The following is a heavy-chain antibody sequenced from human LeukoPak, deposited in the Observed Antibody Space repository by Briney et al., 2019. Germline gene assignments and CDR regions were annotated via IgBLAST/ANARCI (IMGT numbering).Heavy chain of an antibody. CDR1: GFTFNTFN. CDR3: ARGHYDVLAASYTWSPDY. D-gene: IGHD3-9*01. CDR2: ITSGGDYI. Sequence: GGSLRLSCAASGFTFNTFNMNWVRQAPGKGLEWVSSITSGGDYIYYADSVKGRFTTSRDNAKNSLSLQLNSLRVEDTAVYYCARGHYDVLAASYTWSPDYWGQGTLVTVSS. J-gene: IGHJ4*02. V-gene: IGHV3-21*01.